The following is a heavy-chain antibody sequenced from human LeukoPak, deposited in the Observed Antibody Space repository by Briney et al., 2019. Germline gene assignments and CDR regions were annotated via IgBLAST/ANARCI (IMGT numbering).Heavy chain of an antibody. CDR2: INPNSGGT. Sequence: ASVKVSCKASGHTFTVYYMHWVRQAPGQGLEWMGWINPNSGGTNYAQKFQGRVTMTRDTSISTAYMELSRLRSDDTAVYYCARVMEYGDYVDYWGQGTLVTVSS. D-gene: IGHD4-17*01. CDR3: ARVMEYGDYVDY. CDR1: GHTFTVYY. V-gene: IGHV1-2*02. J-gene: IGHJ4*02.